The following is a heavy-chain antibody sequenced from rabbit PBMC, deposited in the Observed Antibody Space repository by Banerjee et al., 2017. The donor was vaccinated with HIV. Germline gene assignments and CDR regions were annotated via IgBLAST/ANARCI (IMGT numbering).Heavy chain of an antibody. CDR1: GFSFSSSYW. V-gene: IGHV1S40*01. CDR2: INSGSSGTT. CDR3: ARRYGGYHYHDL. J-gene: IGHJ4*01. Sequence: QSLEESGGDLVKPGASLTLTCTASGFSFSSSYWICWVRQAPGKGLEWIGCINSGSSGTTYYASWAKGRFTISKTSSTTVTLQMTSLTAADTATYFCARRYGGYHYHDLWGPGTLVTVS. D-gene: IGHD7-1*01.